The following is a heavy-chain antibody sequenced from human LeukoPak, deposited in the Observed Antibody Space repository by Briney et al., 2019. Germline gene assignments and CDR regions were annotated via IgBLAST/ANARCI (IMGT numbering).Heavy chain of an antibody. CDR1: GFTFSSYC. J-gene: IGHJ5*02. Sequence: PGGSLRLSCAASGFTFSSYCMHWVRQAPGKGLEWVAVISYDGSNKYYADSVKGRFTISRDNSKNTLYLQMNSLRAEDTAVYYCAKDGSRYYDSSGYYRGDNWFDPWGQGTLVTVSS. D-gene: IGHD3-22*01. CDR3: AKDGSRYYDSSGYYRGDNWFDP. CDR2: ISYDGSNK. V-gene: IGHV3-30*18.